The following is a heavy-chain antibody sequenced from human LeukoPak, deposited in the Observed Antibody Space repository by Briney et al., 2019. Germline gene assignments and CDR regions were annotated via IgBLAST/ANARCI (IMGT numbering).Heavy chain of an antibody. V-gene: IGHV3-74*01. CDR1: GFTFSSYW. D-gene: IGHD1-7*01. Sequence: GESLRLSCAASGFTFSSYWKHWVRQAPAKGMVWVSRINSDGSSTSYADSVKGRCTISRDNAKNTLYLQMNSLTAEDTAVYYCSTGTTHFDYWGQGTLVTVSS. CDR3: STGTTHFDY. J-gene: IGHJ4*02. CDR2: INSDGSST.